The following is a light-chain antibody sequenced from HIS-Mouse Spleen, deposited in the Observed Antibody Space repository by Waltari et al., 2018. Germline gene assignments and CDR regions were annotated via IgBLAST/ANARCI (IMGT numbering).Light chain of an antibody. CDR1: ALPHKY. CDR2: EDS. V-gene: IGLV3-10*01. CDR3: YSTDSSGNHRV. Sequence: SYELTQPPSVSVSPGQTARITCPGDALPHKYPYWYQQKSGQAPVLVIYEDSKRPSGIPERFSGSSSGTMATLTISGAQVEDEADYYCYSTDSSGNHRVFGGGTKLTVL. J-gene: IGLJ2*01.